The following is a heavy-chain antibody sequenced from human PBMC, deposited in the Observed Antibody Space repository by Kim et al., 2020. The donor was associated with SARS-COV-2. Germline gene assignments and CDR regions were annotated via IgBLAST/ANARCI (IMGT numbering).Heavy chain of an antibody. CDR1: GFTFSSYA. D-gene: IGHD3-9*01. CDR2: ISYDGSNK. CDR3: ARDDLRYFDWLLSAGPHDAFDI. V-gene: IGHV3-30*04. J-gene: IGHJ3*02. Sequence: GGSLRLSCAASGFTFSSYAMHWVRQAPGKGLEWVAVISYDGSNKYYADSVKGRFTISRDNSKNTLYLQMNSLRAEDTAVYYCARDDLRYFDWLLSAGPHDAFDIWGQGTMVTVSS.